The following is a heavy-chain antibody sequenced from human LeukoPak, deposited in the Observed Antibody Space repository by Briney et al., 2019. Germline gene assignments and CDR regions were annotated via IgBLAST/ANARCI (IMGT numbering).Heavy chain of an antibody. V-gene: IGHV3-74*01. D-gene: IGHD1-1*01. Sequence: GGSLRLSCAASAFTFSKNWMHWVRQVPGKGLVWVSRINTDGSSTGYADSVKGRFTISRDNAKNTLYLQMSSLRAEDTAVYYCARENWYLDYWGQGTLVTVSS. CDR1: AFTFSKNW. CDR3: ARENWYLDY. CDR2: INTDGSST. J-gene: IGHJ4*02.